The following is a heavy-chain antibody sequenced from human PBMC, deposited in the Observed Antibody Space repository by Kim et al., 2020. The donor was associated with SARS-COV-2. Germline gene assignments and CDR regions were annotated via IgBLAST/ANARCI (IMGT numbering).Heavy chain of an antibody. CDR2: ISYDGSNK. Sequence: GGSLRLSCAASGFTFSSYAMHWVRQAPGKGLEWVAVISYDGSNKYYADSVKGRFTISRDNSKNTLYLQMNSLRAEDTAVYYCARDPGVAGLYYYMDVWGKGTTVTVSS. V-gene: IGHV3-30-3*01. CDR3: ARDPGVAGLYYYMDV. D-gene: IGHD6-19*01. CDR1: GFTFSSYA. J-gene: IGHJ6*03.